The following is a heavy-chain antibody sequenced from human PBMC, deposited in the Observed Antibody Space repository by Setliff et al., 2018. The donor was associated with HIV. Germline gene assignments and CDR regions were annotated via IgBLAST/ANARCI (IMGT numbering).Heavy chain of an antibody. V-gene: IGHV3-7*01. CDR1: GFTFSRYW. J-gene: IGHJ4*02. CDR2: IDLYGSEK. CDR3: ATYRGYNSGDRWSFFDY. Sequence: GGSLRLSCAASGFTFSRYWMIWVRQAPGKGLEWVANIDLYGSEKNYVDSVEGRFTISRDNARNSLFLQMNSLRAEDTAVYYCATYRGYNSGDRWSFFDYWGQGILVTV. D-gene: IGHD2-15*01.